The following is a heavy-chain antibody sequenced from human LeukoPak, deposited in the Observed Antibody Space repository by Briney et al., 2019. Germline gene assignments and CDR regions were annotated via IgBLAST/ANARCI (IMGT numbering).Heavy chain of an antibody. D-gene: IGHD1-14*01. V-gene: IGHV3-74*01. Sequence: GGSLRLSCAASGFTFSSYSMNWVRQAPGKGLVWVSRINTDGSTTSYADSVKGRFTISRDNAKNTLYLQMNSLRAEDTAVYYCAREGTSLTSTFDYWGQGTLVTVSS. CDR2: INTDGSTT. CDR1: GFTFSSYS. CDR3: AREGTSLTSTFDY. J-gene: IGHJ4*02.